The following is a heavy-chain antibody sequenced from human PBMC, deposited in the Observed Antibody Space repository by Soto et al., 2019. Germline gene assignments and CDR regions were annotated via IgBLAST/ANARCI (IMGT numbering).Heavy chain of an antibody. V-gene: IGHV3-23*01. CDR2: ITGSGGST. D-gene: IGHD6-6*01. CDR1: EFTFRSNA. CDR3: AKFSALTIYSISSVTDY. Sequence: GGSLRLSCAASEFTFRSNAMSGVRQSPGKALGGVSAITGSGGSTYYADYVKGRFTVSRDNSKSTLYPPMNSRRAEDTAVYYCAKFSALTIYSISSVTDYWGQGTLVTVSS. J-gene: IGHJ4*02.